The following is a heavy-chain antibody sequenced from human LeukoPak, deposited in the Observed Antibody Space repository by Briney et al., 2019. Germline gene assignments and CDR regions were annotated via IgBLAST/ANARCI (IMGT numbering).Heavy chain of an antibody. CDR2: MNPNSGNT. CDR1: GYTFTSYD. Sequence: ASVKVSCTASGYTFTSYDINWVRQATGQGLEWMGWMNPNSGNTGYAQKFQGRVTITRNTSISTAYMELSSLRSEDTAVYYCARGLGSTPSPFDYWGQGTLVTVSS. J-gene: IGHJ4*02. D-gene: IGHD5-12*01. V-gene: IGHV1-8*03. CDR3: ARGLGSTPSPFDY.